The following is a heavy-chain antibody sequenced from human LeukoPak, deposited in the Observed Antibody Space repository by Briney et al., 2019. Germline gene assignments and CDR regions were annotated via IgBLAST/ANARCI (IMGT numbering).Heavy chain of an antibody. CDR3: ARGAKGVVPAAPDY. Sequence: PGGSLRLSCAASGFTFSNYAMSWVRQAPGKGLEYVSAISSNGGSTYYANSVKGRFTISRDNSKNTLYLQMGSLRAEDMAVYYCARGAKGVVPAAPDYWGQGTLVTVSS. CDR2: ISSNGGST. V-gene: IGHV3-64*01. CDR1: GFTFSNYA. D-gene: IGHD2-2*01. J-gene: IGHJ4*02.